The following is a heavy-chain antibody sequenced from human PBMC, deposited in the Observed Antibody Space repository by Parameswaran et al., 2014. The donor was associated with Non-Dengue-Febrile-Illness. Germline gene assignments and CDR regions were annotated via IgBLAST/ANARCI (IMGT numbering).Heavy chain of an antibody. V-gene: IGHV4-59*01. CDR3: ARDHGHMRQLAYFDY. Sequence: SETLSLTCTVSGGSLSTYFWSWIRQPPGKGLEWIGYIYYTGSTNYNPSLKSRVTISVDTSKNQFSLKLTSVTAADTAVYYCARDHGHMRQLAYFDYWGPGSPGHRLL. CDR2: IYYTGST. D-gene: IGHD6-6*01. J-gene: IGHJ4*02. CDR1: GGSLSTYF.